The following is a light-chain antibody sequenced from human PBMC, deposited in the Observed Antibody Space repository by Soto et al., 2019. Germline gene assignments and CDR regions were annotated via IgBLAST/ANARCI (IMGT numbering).Light chain of an antibody. CDR3: QQYGSSPIT. CDR1: QSVSSSY. V-gene: IGKV3-20*01. CDR2: GAS. Sequence: IVLTQSPGTLYLSPWERASLSCRASQSVSSSYLAWYQQKPGQAPRLLIYGASSRATGIPDRISGSGSGTDFTLTISRLEPEDFAVYYCQQYGSSPITLGQGTRLEIK. J-gene: IGKJ5*01.